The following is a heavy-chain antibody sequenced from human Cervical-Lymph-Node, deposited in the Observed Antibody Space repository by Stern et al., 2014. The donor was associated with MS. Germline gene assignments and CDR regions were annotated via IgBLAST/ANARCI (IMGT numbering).Heavy chain of an antibody. CDR2: ITPLFWTA. CDR1: GDTFNNFD. CDR3: ARHQGGVAAF. Sequence: QVQLVESGAEVKKPGSSVKVSCKASGDTFNNFDIGWVRQAPGQGPEWLGGITPLFWTANYAQRLQDRVTFAADESTSTTYMELSRLRSEDTAIYYCARHQGGVAAFWGQGTLVTVSS. D-gene: IGHD6-13*01. V-gene: IGHV1-69*01. J-gene: IGHJ4*02.